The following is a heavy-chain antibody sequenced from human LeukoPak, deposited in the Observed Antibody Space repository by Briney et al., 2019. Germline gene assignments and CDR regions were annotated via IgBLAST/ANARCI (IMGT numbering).Heavy chain of an antibody. J-gene: IGHJ5*02. CDR1: GFTFSSYD. CDR2: IGTAGDT. CDR3: ARVFYYYDSSGYGLFDP. D-gene: IGHD3-22*01. V-gene: IGHV3-13*01. Sequence: GGSLRLSCAASGFTFSSYDMHWVRQATGKGPEWVSAIGTAGDTYYPGSVKGRFTISRENAKNSLYLQMNSLRAEDTAVYYCARVFYYYDSSGYGLFDPWGQGTLVTVSS.